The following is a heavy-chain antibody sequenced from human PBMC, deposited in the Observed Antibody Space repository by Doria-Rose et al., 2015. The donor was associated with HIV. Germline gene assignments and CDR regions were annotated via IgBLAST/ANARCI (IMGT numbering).Heavy chain of an antibody. Sequence: QVQLQESGPGLVKPSQTLSLTRTVSGGSISSGGCHWSWIRQHPGRGLEWIGYIYYSGSTYYSPSLKSRVTISVDTSKNQFSLKLSSVTAADTAVYYCAREGWASDKGVWFDPWGQGTLVTVSS. D-gene: IGHD3-10*01. V-gene: IGHV4-31*03. CDR1: GGSISSGGCH. J-gene: IGHJ5*02. CDR2: IYYSGST. CDR3: AREGWASDKGVWFDP.